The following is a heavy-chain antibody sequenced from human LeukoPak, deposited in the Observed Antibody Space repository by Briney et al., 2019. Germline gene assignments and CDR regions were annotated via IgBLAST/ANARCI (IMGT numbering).Heavy chain of an antibody. CDR3: ANQDTAMVSAMDY. Sequence: PSETLSLTCTVSGYSISSGYYWGWIRQPPGKGLEWIGSIYHSGSTYYNPSLKSRVTISVDTSKNQFSLKLSSVTAADTAVYYCANQDTAMVSAMDYWGQGTLVTVSS. D-gene: IGHD5-18*01. V-gene: IGHV4-38-2*02. CDR2: IYHSGST. CDR1: GYSISSGYY. J-gene: IGHJ4*02.